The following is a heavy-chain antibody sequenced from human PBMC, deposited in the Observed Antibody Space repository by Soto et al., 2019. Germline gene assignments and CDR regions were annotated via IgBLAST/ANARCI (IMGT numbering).Heavy chain of an antibody. V-gene: IGHV4-4*02. CDR2: SHQSGNT. CDR3: ATRDTSSFY. CDR1: GVSISSHDW. Sequence: QVQLQESGPGLVKPSGTLSLTCAVSGVSISSHDWWTRVRQPPGKGLEWIGESHQSGNTNYNSSLDSRVTISVDQPKNPFSLNLSSVTVADPAVYYCATRDTSSFYWGQGTLVTVSS. J-gene: IGHJ4*02. D-gene: IGHD6-13*01.